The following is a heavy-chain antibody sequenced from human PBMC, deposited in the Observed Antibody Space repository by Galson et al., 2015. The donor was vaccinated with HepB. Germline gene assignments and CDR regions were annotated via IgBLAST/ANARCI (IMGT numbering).Heavy chain of an antibody. J-gene: IGHJ4*02. V-gene: IGHV3-21*01. CDR1: GFTFSRFT. D-gene: IGHD1-26*01. CDR3: ARQVGFTSGSYDY. CDR2: ISWGSSYI. Sequence: SLRLSCAASGFTFSRFTMNWVRHVPGKGLEWVSSISWGSSYIYYADSVKGRFTISRDNAKNSLFLQVSSLRVEDTAVYYWARQVGFTSGSYDYWGQGTLVTVSS.